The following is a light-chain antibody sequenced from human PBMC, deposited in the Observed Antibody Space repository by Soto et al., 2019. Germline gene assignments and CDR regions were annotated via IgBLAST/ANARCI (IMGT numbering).Light chain of an antibody. CDR1: QTVTRSY. CDR2: GAS. J-gene: IGKJ1*01. Sequence: EMVLTQSAGTLSLSRGERANLSCRASQTVTRSYLAWYQQKPRQPPRLLIYGASTRATGIPASFSGSGSGTDFTLTISRLETEDFAVYHCQQYGSSHPVTFGHGTKVDIK. CDR3: QQYGSSHPVT. V-gene: IGKV3-20*01.